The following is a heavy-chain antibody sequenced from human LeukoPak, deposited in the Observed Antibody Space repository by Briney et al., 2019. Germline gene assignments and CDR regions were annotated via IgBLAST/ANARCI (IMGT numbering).Heavy chain of an antibody. V-gene: IGHV1-46*01. J-gene: IGHJ3*02. CDR2: INPSGGST. CDR3: ASGGNYYDSSGYYPDAFDI. Sequence: GASVKVSCKASGYTFTSYYMRWVRQAPGQGLEWMGIINPSGGSTSYAQKFQGRVTMTRDTSTSTVYMELSSLRSEDTAVYYCASGGNYYDSSGYYPDAFDIWGQGTMVTVSS. D-gene: IGHD3-22*01. CDR1: GYTFTSYY.